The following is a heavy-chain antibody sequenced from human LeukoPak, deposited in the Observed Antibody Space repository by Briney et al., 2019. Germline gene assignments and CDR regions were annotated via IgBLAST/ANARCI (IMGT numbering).Heavy chain of an antibody. CDR1: GYSISSGYY. Sequence: PSETLSLTCTVSGYSISSGYYWGWIRQPPGKGLEWIGSIYHSGSTYYNPSLKSRVTISVDTSKNQFSLRLRSVTAADTAVYYCARRHVEYSSSSDPYYFDYWGQGTLVTVSS. CDR3: ARRHVEYSSSSDPYYFDY. V-gene: IGHV4-38-2*02. D-gene: IGHD6-6*01. J-gene: IGHJ4*02. CDR2: IYHSGST.